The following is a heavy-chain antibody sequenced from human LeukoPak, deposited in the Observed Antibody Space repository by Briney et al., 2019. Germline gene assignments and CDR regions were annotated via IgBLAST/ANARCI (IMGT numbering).Heavy chain of an antibody. CDR2: VLYDGSNK. J-gene: IGHJ4*02. CDR1: GFTFSSYT. V-gene: IGHV3-30*04. Sequence: PGGSLRLSCAASGFTFSSYTMHWVRQAPGKGLEWVAVVLYDGSNKYYADSVKGRLTISRDNSKNTLYLQMNSLRAEDTAVYYCARERNGWYFDYWGQGTLVTVSP. D-gene: IGHD6-19*01. CDR3: ARERNGWYFDY.